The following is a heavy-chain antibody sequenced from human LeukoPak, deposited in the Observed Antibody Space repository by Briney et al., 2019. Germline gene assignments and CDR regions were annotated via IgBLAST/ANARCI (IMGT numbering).Heavy chain of an antibody. Sequence: SETLSLTCTVSGGSISSYYWSWIRQPPGKGLEWIGYIYYSGSTNYNPSLKSRVTISVDTSKNQFSLKPSSVTAADTAVYYCARRFSGAYAFDIWGQGTMVTVSS. CDR1: GGSISSYY. CDR2: IYYSGST. V-gene: IGHV4-59*01. D-gene: IGHD3-3*01. CDR3: ARRFSGAYAFDI. J-gene: IGHJ3*02.